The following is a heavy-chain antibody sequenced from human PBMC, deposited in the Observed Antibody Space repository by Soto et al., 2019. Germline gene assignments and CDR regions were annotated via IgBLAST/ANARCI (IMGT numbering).Heavy chain of an antibody. CDR1: GLTVRSYS. CDR3: AREGWPLLQTGMDV. CDR2: ISSSNRTI. J-gene: IGHJ6*02. Sequence: EVQLVESGGGLKQPGGSLRLSCAASGLTVRSYSMNWVRQAPGKGLEWVSYISSSNRTINYADSVKGRFIISRDNAKNSLYLQMHSLRDEDTAVYYCAREGWPLLQTGMDVWGQGTKVTVSS. D-gene: IGHD2-15*01. V-gene: IGHV3-48*02.